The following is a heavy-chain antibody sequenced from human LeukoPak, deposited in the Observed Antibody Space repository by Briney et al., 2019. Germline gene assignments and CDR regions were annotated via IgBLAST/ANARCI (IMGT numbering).Heavy chain of an antibody. J-gene: IGHJ4*02. CDR2: INAGNGNT. V-gene: IGHV1-3*01. Sequence: GASVKVSCKASGYTFTSYAMHWVRQAPGQRLEWMGWINAGNGNTKYSQKFQGRVTITRDTSASTAYMELSSLRSEDTAVYYCARAGDGYNYNYFDYWGQGTLVTVSS. CDR1: GYTFTSYA. D-gene: IGHD5-24*01. CDR3: ARAGDGYNYNYFDY.